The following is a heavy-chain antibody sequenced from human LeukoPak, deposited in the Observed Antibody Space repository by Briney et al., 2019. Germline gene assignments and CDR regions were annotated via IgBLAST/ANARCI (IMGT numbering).Heavy chain of an antibody. J-gene: IGHJ6*02. CDR2: IKSDGISI. CDR3: ARDRHHNMDV. Sequence: PGGSLRLSCAASGFTFSSYWMHWVRQAPWKGLVWVSRIKSDGISITYADSVKGRFTISRDNAKNTLYLQMNSLRAEDTAVYYCARDRHHNMDVWGQGTTVTVSS. CDR1: GFTFSSYW. V-gene: IGHV3-74*01. D-gene: IGHD1-14*01.